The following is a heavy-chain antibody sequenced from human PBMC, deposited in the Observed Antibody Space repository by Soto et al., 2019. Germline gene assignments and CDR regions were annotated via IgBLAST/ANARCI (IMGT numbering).Heavy chain of an antibody. CDR3: AKDLKASDAFDI. CDR2: ISGSGGST. V-gene: IGHV3-23*01. Sequence: VGSLRLSCAASGFTFSSYAMSWVRQAPGKGLEWVSAISGSGGSTYYADSVKGRFTISRDNSKNTLYLQMNSLRAEDTAVYYCAKDLKASDAFDIWGQGTMVTVSS. J-gene: IGHJ3*02. CDR1: GFTFSSYA.